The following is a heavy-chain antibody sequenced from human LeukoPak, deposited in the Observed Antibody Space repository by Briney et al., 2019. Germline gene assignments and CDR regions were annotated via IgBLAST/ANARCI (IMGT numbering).Heavy chain of an antibody. CDR3: AKTFLTAYDTYFYYYGLDV. V-gene: IGHV1-69*13. J-gene: IGHJ6*02. Sequence: SVKVSCRASGDTFSSYVISWVRQAPGQGLEWMGGINPVFGTAHYAQKFQDRVTITADESTSTAYMELSSLRSEDTAVYYCAKTFLTAYDTYFYYYGLDVWGQGTPVTVSS. D-gene: IGHD3-9*01. CDR2: INPVFGTA. CDR1: GDTFSSYV.